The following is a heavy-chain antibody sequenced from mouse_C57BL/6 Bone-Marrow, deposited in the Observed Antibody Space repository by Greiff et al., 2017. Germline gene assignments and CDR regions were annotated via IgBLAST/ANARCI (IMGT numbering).Heavy chain of an antibody. CDR2: IDPENGDT. CDR1: GFNIKDDY. D-gene: IGHD4-1*01. V-gene: IGHV14-4*01. Sequence: VQLQQSGAELVRPGASVKLSCKASGFNIKDDYMHWVKQRPEQGLEWIGWIDPENGDTEYASKFQGKATITADTSSNTAYLQLSSLTSEDTAVYYCTTLGLGRRRFDYGGRGTTLTVTA. J-gene: IGHJ2*01. CDR3: TTLGLGRRRFDY.